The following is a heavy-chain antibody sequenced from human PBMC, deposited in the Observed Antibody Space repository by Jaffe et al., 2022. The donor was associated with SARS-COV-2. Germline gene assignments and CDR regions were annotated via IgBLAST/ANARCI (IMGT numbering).Heavy chain of an antibody. CDR3: ARTSTLGYFYMDV. V-gene: IGHV5-51*01. CDR1: GYSFTSYW. CDR2: IYPDDSDT. D-gene: IGHD6-13*01. J-gene: IGHJ6*03. Sequence: EVQLVQSGAEVKKPGESLKISCEASGYSFTSYWIGWVRQMPGKGLEWMGIIYPDDSDTRYSPSFQGQVTISADKSIATTYLQWSSLKASDTAMYFCARTSTLGYFYMDVWGKGTTVTVSS.